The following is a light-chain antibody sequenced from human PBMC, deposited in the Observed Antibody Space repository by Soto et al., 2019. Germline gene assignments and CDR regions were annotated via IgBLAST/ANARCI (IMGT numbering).Light chain of an antibody. CDR2: RAS. CDR1: QSVSSAL. J-gene: IGKJ4*01. CDR3: QQYESSPLT. V-gene: IGKV3-20*01. Sequence: EIVLTQSPDTLSLSPGERVTLSCRASQSVSSALLAWYQQKPGQAPRLLIYRASTRATGIPDRFTGSGSGTDFPLTISRLEPEDFAVYYCQQYESSPLTFGGGTKVEIK.